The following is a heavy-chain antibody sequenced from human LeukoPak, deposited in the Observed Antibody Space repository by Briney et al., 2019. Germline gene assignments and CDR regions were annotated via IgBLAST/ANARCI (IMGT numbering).Heavy chain of an antibody. V-gene: IGHV3-53*01. CDR3: ASSWSYYMDV. J-gene: IGHJ6*03. Sequence: GGSLRPSCAASGFTVSSNYMSWVRQAPGKGLEWVSVIYSGGSTYYADSVKGRFTISRDNSKNTLYLQMNSLRAEDTAVYYCASSWSYYMDVWGKGTTVTVSS. CDR2: IYSGGST. D-gene: IGHD6-13*01. CDR1: GFTVSSNY.